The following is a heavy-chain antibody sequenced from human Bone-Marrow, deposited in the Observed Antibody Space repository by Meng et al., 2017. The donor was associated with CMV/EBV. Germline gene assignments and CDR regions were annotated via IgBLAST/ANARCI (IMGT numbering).Heavy chain of an antibody. V-gene: IGHV1-2*02. CDR1: GYTFTAHY. D-gene: IGHD7-27*01. J-gene: IGHJ4*02. CDR2: IHPRRGDT. CDR3: ARDNNRGPDY. Sequence: SCKASGYTFTAHYVHWVGQAPGQGLEWMGWIHPRRGDTNYAQQFQGRVTLTRDTSINTGYMELTRLTSDDTAVYYCARDNNRGPDYWGQGTLVTVSS.